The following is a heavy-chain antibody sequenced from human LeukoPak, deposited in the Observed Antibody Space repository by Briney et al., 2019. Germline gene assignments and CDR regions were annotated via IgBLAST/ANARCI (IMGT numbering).Heavy chain of an antibody. D-gene: IGHD4-23*01. CDR3: ARNGGNSDFDY. Sequence: PSETLSLTCSVSGYSISTSNYWAWIRQPPGRGLEWIGHIYYSGGIYYNPSLKSRVTMSVDKSKNQFSLNLNSVTAADTAVYYCARNGGNSDFDYWGQGTLVTVSS. CDR2: IYYSGGI. J-gene: IGHJ4*02. CDR1: GYSISTSNY. V-gene: IGHV4-28*05.